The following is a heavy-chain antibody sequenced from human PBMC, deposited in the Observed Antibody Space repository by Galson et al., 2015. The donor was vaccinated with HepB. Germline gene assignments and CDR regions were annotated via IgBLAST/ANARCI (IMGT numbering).Heavy chain of an antibody. CDR2: ISSSSSYI. CDR3: ARLLTSGSYSKNDAFDI. Sequence: SLRLSCAASGFTFSSYSMNWVRQAPGKGLEWVSSISSSSSYIYYADSVKGRFTISRDNAKNSLYLQMNSLRAEDTAVYYCARLLTSGSYSKNDAFDIWGQGTMVTVSS. CDR1: GFTFSSYS. D-gene: IGHD1-26*01. J-gene: IGHJ3*02. V-gene: IGHV3-21*01.